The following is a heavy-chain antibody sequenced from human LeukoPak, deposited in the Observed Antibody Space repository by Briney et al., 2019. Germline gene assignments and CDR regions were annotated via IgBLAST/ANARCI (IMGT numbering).Heavy chain of an antibody. CDR1: GYTLTELS. CDR3: AHDRRLLHHYYYMDV. J-gene: IGHJ6*03. CDR2: ITPILGIA. V-gene: IGHV1-69*02. D-gene: IGHD3-3*01. Sequence: GASVKVSCKVSGYTLTELSMHWVRQAPGKGLEWMGRITPILGIANYAQKFQGRVTITADESTSTAYMELSSLRSEDTAVYYCAHDRRLLHHYYYMDVWGKGTTVTVSS.